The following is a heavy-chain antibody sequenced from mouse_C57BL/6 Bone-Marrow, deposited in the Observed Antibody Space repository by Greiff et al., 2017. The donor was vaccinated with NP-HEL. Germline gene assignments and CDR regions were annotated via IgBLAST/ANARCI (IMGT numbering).Heavy chain of an antibody. V-gene: IGHV5-6*01. Sequence: EVKLVESGGDLVKPGGSLKLSCAASGFTFSSYGMSWVRQTPDKRLEWVATISSGGSYTYYPDSVKGRVTIPRDNAKNTLYLQMSSLKSEDTAMYYCARHYYSNYFDYWGQGTTLTVSS. CDR1: GFTFSSYG. CDR2: ISSGGSYT. D-gene: IGHD2-5*01. CDR3: ARHYYSNYFDY. J-gene: IGHJ2*01.